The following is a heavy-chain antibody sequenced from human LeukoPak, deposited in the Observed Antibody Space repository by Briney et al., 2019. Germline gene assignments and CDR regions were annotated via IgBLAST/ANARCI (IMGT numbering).Heavy chain of an antibody. J-gene: IGHJ3*02. V-gene: IGHV3-9*01. CDR1: GFTFDNYA. CDR3: AREGVQTTVDAFDI. Sequence: PGRSLRLSCAASGFTFDNYAMHWVRQAPGKGLEWLSIISWNSGYIGYADSVKGRFTISRDNSKNTIYLQLNSLRPEDTAMYYCAREGVQTTVDAFDIWGLGTMVIVSS. D-gene: IGHD4-17*01. CDR2: ISWNSGYI.